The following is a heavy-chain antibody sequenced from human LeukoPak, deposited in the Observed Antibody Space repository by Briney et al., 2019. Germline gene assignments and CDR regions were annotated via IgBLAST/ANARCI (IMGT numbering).Heavy chain of an antibody. CDR1: GFTFSSYW. V-gene: IGHV3-7*01. D-gene: IGHD3-22*01. Sequence: GGSLRLSCAASGFTFSSYWMSWVRQAPGKGLEWVANIKQDGSEKYYVDSVKGRFTISRDNAKNSLYLQMNSLRAEDTAVYYCAKDYNSGGYYYEGSLEGSFDIWGQGTMVTVSS. CDR3: AKDYNSGGYYYEGSLEGSFDI. J-gene: IGHJ3*02. CDR2: IKQDGSEK.